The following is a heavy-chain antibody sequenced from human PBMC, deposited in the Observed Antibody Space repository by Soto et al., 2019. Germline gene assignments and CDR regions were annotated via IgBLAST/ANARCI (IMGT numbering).Heavy chain of an antibody. V-gene: IGHV4-59*01. CDR3: ARVADIAAADVYFDY. D-gene: IGHD6-13*01. Sequence: QVQLQESGPGLVKPSETLSLTCTVSGGSISSYYWSWIRQPPGKGLEWIGYICYSGSTNYNPSLKSRVTISVDTSKNQFSLKLSSVTAADTAVYYCARVADIAAADVYFDYWGQGTLVTVSS. J-gene: IGHJ4*02. CDR2: ICYSGST. CDR1: GGSISSYY.